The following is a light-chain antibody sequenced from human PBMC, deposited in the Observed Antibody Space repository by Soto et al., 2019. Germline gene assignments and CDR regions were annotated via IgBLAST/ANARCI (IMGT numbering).Light chain of an antibody. Sequence: DIHMTQSPSSLSASVGDRVTITCRASQSISNYLNWYQQKPGKAPNLLIYIASNLHSGVPSRFSGSGSGTDFTLTISSLQPEDFATYYCQQSYSTPYTFGPGTKLDIK. CDR3: QQSYSTPYT. CDR1: QSISNY. CDR2: IAS. V-gene: IGKV1-39*01. J-gene: IGKJ2*01.